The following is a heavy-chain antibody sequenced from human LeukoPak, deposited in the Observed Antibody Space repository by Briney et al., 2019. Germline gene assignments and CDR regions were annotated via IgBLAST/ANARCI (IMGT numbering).Heavy chain of an antibody. Sequence: ASVKVSCKTSGYSFTNYAIHWVRQAPGQGLEWMGIVNPSGGSTTYAQKFQGRVTMTRDMSTSTVYMELSSLRSEDTAVYYCARDSTGWAFDIWGQGTMVTVSS. CDR1: GYSFTNYA. J-gene: IGHJ3*02. D-gene: IGHD1-14*01. CDR2: VNPSGGST. V-gene: IGHV1-46*01. CDR3: ARDSTGWAFDI.